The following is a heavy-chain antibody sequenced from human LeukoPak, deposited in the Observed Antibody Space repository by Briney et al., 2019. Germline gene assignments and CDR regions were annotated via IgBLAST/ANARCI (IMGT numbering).Heavy chain of an antibody. CDR3: AKEGRLTGTEPFDY. V-gene: IGHV3-33*06. J-gene: IGHJ4*02. D-gene: IGHD1-7*01. CDR2: ISYDGSNK. Sequence: GGSLRLSCAGSGFSFSSYGMHWVRQAPGKGLEWVAVISYDGSNKNYADSVKGRFTISRDNSKNTLYLQMNSLIAEDTAVYYCAKEGRLTGTEPFDYWGQGTLVTVSS. CDR1: GFSFSSYG.